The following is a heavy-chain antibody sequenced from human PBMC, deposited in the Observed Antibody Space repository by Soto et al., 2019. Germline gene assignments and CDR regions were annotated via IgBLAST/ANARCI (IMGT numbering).Heavy chain of an antibody. Sequence: SETLSLTCTVPGGSLTSYYWSWIRQPPGKGLEWIGYISYSGSTRYNPSLKSRVIISVDTPKNQFSLELSSVTAADTAVYFCARDRLASLVDSAFDYWGQGTLVTVSS. D-gene: IGHD2-15*01. CDR2: ISYSGST. CDR3: ARDRLASLVDSAFDY. V-gene: IGHV4-59*01. J-gene: IGHJ4*02. CDR1: GGSLTSYY.